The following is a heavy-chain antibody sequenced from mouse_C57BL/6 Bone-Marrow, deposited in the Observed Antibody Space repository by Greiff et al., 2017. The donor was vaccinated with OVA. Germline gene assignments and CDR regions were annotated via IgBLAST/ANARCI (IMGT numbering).Heavy chain of an antibody. CDR1: GYTFPDYE. CDR2: IDPETGGT. D-gene: IGHD2-3*01. CDR3: TREGGYDGYWYFDV. Sequence: QVQLQQSGAELVRPGASVTLSCKASGYTFPDYEMHWVKQTPVHGLEWIGAIDPETGGTAYNQKFKGKAILTADQSSSTAYMELRSLTSEDSAVYYGTREGGYDGYWYFDVWGTGTTVTVSS. J-gene: IGHJ1*03. V-gene: IGHV1-15*01.